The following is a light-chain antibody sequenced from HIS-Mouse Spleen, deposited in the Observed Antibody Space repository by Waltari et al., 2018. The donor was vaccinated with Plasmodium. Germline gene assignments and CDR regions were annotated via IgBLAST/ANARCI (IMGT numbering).Light chain of an antibody. CDR3: QQYYSFPQT. J-gene: IGKJ1*01. CDR1: QSISSY. V-gene: IGKV1D-8*02. Sequence: AIWMNQFPSFLSTSTGDRVTISCRMSQSISSYLAWYQQKPGKAPELLIYAAYTLQSGVPSRFSGSGSGTDFTLTISCLQSEDFATYYCQQYYSFPQTFGQGTKVEIK. CDR2: AAY.